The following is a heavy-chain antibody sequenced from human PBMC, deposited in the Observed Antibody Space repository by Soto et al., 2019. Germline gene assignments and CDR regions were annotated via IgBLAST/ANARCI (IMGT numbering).Heavy chain of an antibody. CDR1: GGTFSSHS. CDR2: IITLFGTA. Sequence: VQLMQSGAEVKQPGSSVEVSCKASGGTFSSHSINWVRQAPGQGLEWMGGIITLFGTANYAQNFQGRVTITADQSTSTVYMELNSLRSDDTAVYYCAREVGYGDFSAALLDWGQGTLVTVSS. D-gene: IGHD4-17*01. CDR3: AREVGYGDFSAALLD. J-gene: IGHJ4*02. V-gene: IGHV1-69*01.